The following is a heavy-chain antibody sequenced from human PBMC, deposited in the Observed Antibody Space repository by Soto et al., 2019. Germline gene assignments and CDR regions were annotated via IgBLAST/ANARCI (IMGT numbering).Heavy chain of an antibody. J-gene: IGHJ4*02. CDR1: GFSLSTSGVG. Sequence: SGPTLVNPTQALTLTCTFSGFSLSTSGVGVGWICQPPGKALEWLALIYWNDDKRYSPSLKSRLTITKDTSKNQVVLTMTNMDPVDTATYYCAHTPLRYFDWLFHYFDYWGQGTLVTVSS. V-gene: IGHV2-5*01. D-gene: IGHD3-9*01. CDR2: IYWNDDK. CDR3: AHTPLRYFDWLFHYFDY.